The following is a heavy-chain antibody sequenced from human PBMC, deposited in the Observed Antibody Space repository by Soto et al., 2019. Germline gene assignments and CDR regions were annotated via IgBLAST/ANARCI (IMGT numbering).Heavy chain of an antibody. Sequence: QVQLVQSGAEVKKPGASVKVSCKASGYTFINYDINWVRQATGQGLEWIGWMNPNSGDTGYAQKFQGRVTMTRDTSISTAYMELSSLRSDDTAVYYCARGDGSDYGSGSYFDSWGQGTLVTVSS. V-gene: IGHV1-8*01. J-gene: IGHJ5*01. D-gene: IGHD3-10*01. CDR3: ARGDGSDYGSGSYFDS. CDR1: GYTFINYD. CDR2: MNPNSGDT.